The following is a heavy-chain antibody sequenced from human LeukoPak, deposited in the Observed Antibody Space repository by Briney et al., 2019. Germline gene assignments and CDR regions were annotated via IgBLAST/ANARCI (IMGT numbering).Heavy chain of an antibody. CDR1: GFTFSSYS. Sequence: GGSLRLSCAASGFTFSSYSMNWVRQAPGKGLEWVSSISSSSNYIYYADSVKGRFTISRDNAKNPLYLQMNSLRAEDTAVYYCVRDVLLRFGEFFYFDYWGQGTPVTVSS. CDR3: VRDVLLRFGEFFYFDY. V-gene: IGHV3-21*01. J-gene: IGHJ4*02. CDR2: ISSSSNYI. D-gene: IGHD3-10*01.